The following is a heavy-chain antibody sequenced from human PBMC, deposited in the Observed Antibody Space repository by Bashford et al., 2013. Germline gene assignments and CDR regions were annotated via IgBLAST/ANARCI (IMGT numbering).Heavy chain of an antibody. J-gene: IGHJ5*02. CDR2: FDPEDGET. CDR1: GYTLTELS. D-gene: IGHD3-22*01. V-gene: IGHV1-24*01. CDR3: ARVGYDTTGYYSQGWLDP. Sequence: ASVKVSCKVSGYTLTELSMHWVRQAPGKGLEWMGGFDPEDGETIYAQKFQGRVTMTEDTSTDTAYMELSSLRSEDTAVYYCARVGYDTTGYYSQGWLDPWGQEPWSPSPQ.